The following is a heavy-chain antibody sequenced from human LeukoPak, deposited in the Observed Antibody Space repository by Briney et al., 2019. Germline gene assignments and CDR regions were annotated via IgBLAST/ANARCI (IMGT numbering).Heavy chain of an antibody. D-gene: IGHD6-13*01. CDR2: IYYTGNT. Sequence: PSETLSLTCTVSGGSMSTYYWSWIRQHPGKGLEWIGNIYYTGNTYYSPSLKSRVSISVDTSKNQFSLKLSSVTAADTAVYYCARAPAGYFDYWGQGTLVTVSS. CDR1: GGSMSTYY. J-gene: IGHJ4*02. CDR3: ARAPAGYFDY. V-gene: IGHV4-59*06.